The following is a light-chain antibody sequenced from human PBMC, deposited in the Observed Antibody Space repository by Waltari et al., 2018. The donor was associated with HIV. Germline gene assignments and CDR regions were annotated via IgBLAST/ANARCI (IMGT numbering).Light chain of an antibody. Sequence: QSTLTQPPSVSGAPGQSVTIPCTGSSANIGAGHDVPWFQQVPGTAPKLLIYNNNYRPSGVPDRFSGSKSGTSASLAITGLQAEDESDYYCQSYDNSLNGWVFGGGTKLTVL. V-gene: IGLV1-40*01. J-gene: IGLJ3*02. CDR3: QSYDNSLNGWV. CDR2: NNN. CDR1: SANIGAGHD.